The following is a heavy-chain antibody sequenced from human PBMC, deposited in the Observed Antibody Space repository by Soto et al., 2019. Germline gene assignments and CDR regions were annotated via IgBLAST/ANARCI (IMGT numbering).Heavy chain of an antibody. J-gene: IGHJ6*02. CDR2: ISGSGGST. V-gene: IGHV3-23*01. CDR1: GFTFSSHA. Sequence: EVHLLESGGGLVQPGGSLRLSCAASGFTFSSHAMNWVRQAPGKGLEWVSAISGSGGSTYYTDSVKGRFTISRDNSKNTLYLQMNSLRADDTAVYYYAKEGGATVDFYYGMDVWGQGTTVAVSS. D-gene: IGHD4-17*01. CDR3: AKEGGATVDFYYGMDV.